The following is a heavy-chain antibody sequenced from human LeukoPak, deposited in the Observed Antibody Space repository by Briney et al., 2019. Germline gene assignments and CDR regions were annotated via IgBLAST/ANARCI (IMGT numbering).Heavy chain of an antibody. CDR3: ARAAAMEYYYYYYMDV. CDR1: GFTFSSYE. J-gene: IGHJ6*03. V-gene: IGHV3-48*03. D-gene: IGHD5-18*01. Sequence: GGSLRLSFAASGFTFSSYEMNWVRQAPGKGLEWVSYISSSGSTIYYADSVKGRFTISRDNAKNSLYLQMNSLRAEDTAVYYCARAAAMEYYYYYYMDVWGKGTTVTVSS. CDR2: ISSSGSTI.